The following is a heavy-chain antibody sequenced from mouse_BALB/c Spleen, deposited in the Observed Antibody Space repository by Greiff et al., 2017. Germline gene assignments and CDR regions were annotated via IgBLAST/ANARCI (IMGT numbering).Heavy chain of an antibody. CDR2: ISSGGSYT. J-gene: IGHJ3*01. V-gene: IGHV5-9-4*01. D-gene: IGHD2-10*02. CDR1: GFTFSSYD. Sequence: EVKLVESGGGLVKPGGSLKLSCAASGFTFSSYDMSWVRQSPEKRLEWVAEISSGGSYTYYPDTVTGRFTISRDNAKNTLYLEMSSLRSEDTAMYYCASSYGRGFAYWGQGTLVTVSA. CDR3: ASSYGRGFAY.